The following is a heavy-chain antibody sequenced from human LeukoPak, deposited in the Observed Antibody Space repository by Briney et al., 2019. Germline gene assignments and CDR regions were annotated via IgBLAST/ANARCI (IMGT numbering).Heavy chain of an antibody. CDR2: IYHGGST. J-gene: IGHJ4*02. D-gene: IGHD4-11*01. Sequence: PSETLSLTCTVSGYSINSGYYWGWIRQPPGKGLEWIGSIYHGGSTYYNPSLKSRVTISVDTSKNQFSLKLSSVTAADTAVYYCAREDDYSNYLPDYWGQGTLVTVSS. CDR1: GYSINSGYY. CDR3: AREDDYSNYLPDY. V-gene: IGHV4-38-2*02.